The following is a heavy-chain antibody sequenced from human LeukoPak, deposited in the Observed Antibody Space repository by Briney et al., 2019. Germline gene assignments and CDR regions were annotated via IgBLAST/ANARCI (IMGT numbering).Heavy chain of an antibody. CDR2: IKQDGSEK. CDR1: GFTFSSYW. J-gene: IGHJ6*03. D-gene: IGHD3-10*01. CDR3: ARDYYYGSGRLGYMDV. Sequence: GGSLRLSCAASGFTFSSYWMSWVRQAPGKGLEWVANIKQDGSEKYYVDSVKGRFTISRDNAKNSLYLQMNSPRAEDTAVYYCARDYYYGSGRLGYMDVWGKGTTVTVSS. V-gene: IGHV3-7*01.